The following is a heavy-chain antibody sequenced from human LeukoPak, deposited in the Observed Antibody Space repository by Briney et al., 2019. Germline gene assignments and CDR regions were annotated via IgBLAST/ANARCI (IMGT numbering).Heavy chain of an antibody. CDR1: GFTFSSYA. Sequence: GGSLRLSCAASGFTFSSYAMSWVRQAPGKRLEWVSIIGSSGGGIHYADSVKGRFTISRDNSKNALYLQMNSLRVEDTAVYYCAIDPNWGTHFWGQGVLVTVSS. V-gene: IGHV3-23*01. D-gene: IGHD7-27*01. CDR2: IGSSGGGI. J-gene: IGHJ4*02. CDR3: AIDPNWGTHF.